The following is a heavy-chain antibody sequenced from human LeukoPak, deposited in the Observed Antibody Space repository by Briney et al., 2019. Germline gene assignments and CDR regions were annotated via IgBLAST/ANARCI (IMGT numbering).Heavy chain of an antibody. CDR3: ARLTWRRDAFDI. V-gene: IGHV4-59*01. CDR1: GGSISSYY. Sequence: SETLSLTCTVSGGSISSYYWSWIRQPPGKGLEWIGYIYYSGSTNYNPSLKSRVTISEDTSKNQFSLKLSSVTAADTAVYYCARLTWRRDAFDIWGQGTMVTVS. CDR2: IYYSGST. J-gene: IGHJ3*02. D-gene: IGHD3-3*01.